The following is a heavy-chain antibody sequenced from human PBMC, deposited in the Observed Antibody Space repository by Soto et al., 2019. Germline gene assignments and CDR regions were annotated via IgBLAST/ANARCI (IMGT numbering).Heavy chain of an antibody. J-gene: IGHJ6*02. CDR3: VRENDYYGMDV. Sequence: GVSLRLSCAVSGFIFSRYSMNWVRQAPGKGLEWVSVIRGGGNTFYADSVEGKFTISGDNSKNTVYLQMNGLRVEDTAMYYCVRENDYYGMDVWGQGTTVTVSS. CDR2: IRGGGNT. V-gene: IGHV3-66*01. CDR1: GFIFSRYS.